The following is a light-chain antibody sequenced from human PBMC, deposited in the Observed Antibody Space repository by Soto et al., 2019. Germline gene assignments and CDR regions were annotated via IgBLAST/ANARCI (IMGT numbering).Light chain of an antibody. V-gene: IGKV1-39*01. CDR2: IAS. CDR3: QQSYSTPYT. J-gene: IGKJ2*01. CDR1: QSISNY. Sequence: DIHLSQSPSSLSASVGDRVTITGRASQSISNYLNWYQQKPGKAPNLLIYIASNLHSGVPSRFSGSGSGTDFTLTISSLQPEDFATYYCQQSYSTPYTFGQGTNVDI.